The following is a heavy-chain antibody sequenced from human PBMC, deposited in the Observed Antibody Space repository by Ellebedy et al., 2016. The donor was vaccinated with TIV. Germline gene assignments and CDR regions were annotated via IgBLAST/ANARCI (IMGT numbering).Heavy chain of an antibody. J-gene: IGHJ6*02. V-gene: IGHV4-34*01. Sequence: SETLSLXXAVYGGSFSGYYWSWIRQPPGKGLEWIGEINHSGSTNYNPSLKSRVTISVDTSKNQFSLKLSSVTAADTAVYYCARLGRIAAAGTIYYYYGMDVWGQGTTVTVS. CDR3: ARLGRIAAAGTIYYYYGMDV. D-gene: IGHD6-13*01. CDR1: GGSFSGYY. CDR2: INHSGST.